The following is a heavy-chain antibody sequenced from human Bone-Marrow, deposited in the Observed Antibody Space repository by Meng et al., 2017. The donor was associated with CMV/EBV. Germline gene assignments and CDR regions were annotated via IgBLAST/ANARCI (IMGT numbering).Heavy chain of an antibody. V-gene: IGHV3-48*04. CDR3: ARNSRPDGFDFWSGYYTGEWVDP. CDR1: GFTFSSYS. J-gene: IGHJ5*02. Sequence: GGSLRLSCAASGFTFSSYSMNWVRQAPGKGLEWVSYISSSSSTIYYADSVKGRFTISRDNAKNSLYLQMNSLRAEDTAVYYCARNSRPDGFDFWSGYYTGEWVDPWGQGTLVTVSS. D-gene: IGHD3-3*01. CDR2: ISSSSSTI.